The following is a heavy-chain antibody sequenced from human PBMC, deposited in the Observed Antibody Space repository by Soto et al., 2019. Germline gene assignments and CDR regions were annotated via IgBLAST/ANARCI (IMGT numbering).Heavy chain of an antibody. D-gene: IGHD1-26*01. J-gene: IGHJ4*02. Sequence: SVKVSCKASGYTFTVYYMHWVRQAPGQGLEWMGWINPKSGGTMYPQKFQGRVTMTWDTSISTAYMALTRLRSDDTAVYYCARDLAKGGGSAGFDYWGQGTLVTVSS. V-gene: IGHV1-2*02. CDR1: GYTFTVYY. CDR3: ARDLAKGGGSAGFDY. CDR2: INPKSGGT.